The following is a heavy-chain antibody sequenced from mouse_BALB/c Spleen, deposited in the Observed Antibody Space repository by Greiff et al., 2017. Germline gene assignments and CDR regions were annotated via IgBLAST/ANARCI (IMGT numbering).Heavy chain of an antibody. D-gene: IGHD1-1*01. J-gene: IGHJ3*01. CDR1: GFTFSSYA. CDR3: ARGAGSSTWFAY. Sequence: EVKLMESGGGLVKPGGSLKLSCAASGFTFSSYAMSWVRQTPEKRLEWVASISSGGSTYYPDSVKGRFTISRDNARNILYLQMSSLRSEDTAMYYCARGAGSSTWFAYWGQGTLVTVSA. V-gene: IGHV5-6-5*01. CDR2: ISSGGST.